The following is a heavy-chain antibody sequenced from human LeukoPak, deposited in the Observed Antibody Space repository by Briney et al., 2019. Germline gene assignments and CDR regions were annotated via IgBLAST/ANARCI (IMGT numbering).Heavy chain of an antibody. J-gene: IGHJ4*02. CDR1: GGSISSGSYY. CDR3: AGSRDGYLSDY. V-gene: IGHV4-61*02. Sequence: SETLSLTCTVSGGSISSGSYYWSWIRQPAGKGLEWIGRIYTSGSTNYNPSLKSRVTISVDTSKNQFSLKLSSVTAADTAVYYCAGSRDGYLSDYWGQGTLVTVSS. D-gene: IGHD5-24*01. CDR2: IYTSGST.